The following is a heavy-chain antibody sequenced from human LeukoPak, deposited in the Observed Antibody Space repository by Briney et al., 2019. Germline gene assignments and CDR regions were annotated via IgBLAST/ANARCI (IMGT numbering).Heavy chain of an antibody. V-gene: IGHV3-7*01. CDR3: ARISTAVAGGDY. CDR2: IKRDGSET. J-gene: IGHJ4*02. Sequence: GGSLRLSCAASGFTFSSYSMNWVRQAPGKGLEWVANIKRDGSETYYVDSVKGRFTISRDNAKNSLYLQMDSLRAEDTAVYYCARISTAVAGGDYWGQGTLVIVSS. D-gene: IGHD6-19*01. CDR1: GFTFSSYS.